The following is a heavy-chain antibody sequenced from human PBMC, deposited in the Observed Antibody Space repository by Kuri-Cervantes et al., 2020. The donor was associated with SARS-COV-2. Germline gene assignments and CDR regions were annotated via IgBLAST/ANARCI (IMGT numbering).Heavy chain of an antibody. D-gene: IGHD1-1*01. Sequence: SETLSLTCTVSGGSISSHYWSWIRQPPGKGLEWIGSIYYSGSTYYNPSLKSRVTISVDTSKNQFSLKLSSVTAAGTAVYYCARVPEGGYSFQHWGQGTLVTVSS. J-gene: IGHJ1*01. CDR2: IYYSGST. CDR3: ARVPEGGYSFQH. V-gene: IGHV4-59*11. CDR1: GGSISSHY.